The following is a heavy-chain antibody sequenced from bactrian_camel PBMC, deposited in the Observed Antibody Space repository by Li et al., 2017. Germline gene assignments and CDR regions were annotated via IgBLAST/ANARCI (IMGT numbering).Heavy chain of an antibody. V-gene: IGHV3S42*01. CDR2: IDSDGAA. CDR3: ATDYMFRGRGNY. CDR1: GFKMSTAF. J-gene: IGHJ4*01. Sequence: DVQLVESGGGLVQAGGSMRLSCAASGFKMSTAFMRWVRQAPGKEREGVAAIDSDGAASYADSVKDRFTISRDNAKNTLYLQMHSLKTEDTAVYYCATDYMFRGRGNYWGQGTQVTVS.